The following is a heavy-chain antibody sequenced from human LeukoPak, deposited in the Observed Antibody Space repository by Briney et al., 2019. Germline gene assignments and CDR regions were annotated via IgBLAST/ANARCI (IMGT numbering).Heavy chain of an antibody. J-gene: IGHJ4*02. CDR2: INPNSGGT. D-gene: IGHD3-22*01. Sequence: ASVKVSCKASGYTFTGYYMHWVRQAPGQGLEWMGWINPNSGGTNYAQKFQGWVTMTRDTSISTAYMELSRLRSDDTAVYYCAKGTEGYYDSSGYYGQFAFDYWGQGTLVTVSS. CDR1: GYTFTGYY. CDR3: AKGTEGYYDSSGYYGQFAFDY. V-gene: IGHV1-2*04.